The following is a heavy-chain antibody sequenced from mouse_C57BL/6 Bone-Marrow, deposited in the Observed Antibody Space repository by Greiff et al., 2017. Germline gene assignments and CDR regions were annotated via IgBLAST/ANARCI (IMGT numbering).Heavy chain of an antibody. CDR1: GYTFTGYW. D-gene: IGHD2-1*01. J-gene: IGHJ4*01. Sequence: VQLQQPGAELVKPGASVKMSCKASGYTFTGYWITWVKQRPGQGLEWIGDIYPGSGGTNYNEKFKSKATLTVDTASSTAYMQLSSLTSEDSAVYYCARGVTSSPFYAMDYWGQGTSVTVSS. V-gene: IGHV1-55*01. CDR3: ARGVTSSPFYAMDY. CDR2: IYPGSGGT.